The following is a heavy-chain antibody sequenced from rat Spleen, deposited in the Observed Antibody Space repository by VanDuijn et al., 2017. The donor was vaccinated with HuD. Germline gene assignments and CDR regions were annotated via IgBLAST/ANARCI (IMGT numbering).Heavy chain of an antibody. D-gene: IGHD1-4*01. CDR3: ARRHYGYTDYFDY. Sequence: EVQLVESGGGLVQPGRSLKLSCAASGLTFSDYGMAWVRQAPTKGLEWVATISYGDSSGHSSTYYRDSVKGRFTISRDNAKSTLSLQMDSRRSEDTANFYCARRHYGYTDYFDYWGQGTLVTVSS. CDR2: ISYGDSSGHSST. V-gene: IGHV5-29*01. J-gene: IGHJ3*01. CDR1: GLTFSDYG.